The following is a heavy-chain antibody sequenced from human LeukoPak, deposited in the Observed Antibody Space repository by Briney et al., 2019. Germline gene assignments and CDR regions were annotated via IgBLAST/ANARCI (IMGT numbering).Heavy chain of an antibody. CDR3: AKDAQWGVAIYYFDF. CDR2: IASDGNDY. CDR1: GFTFSNYA. D-gene: IGHD3-10*01. J-gene: IGHJ4*02. V-gene: IGHV3-30*18. Sequence: PGGSLRLSCAASGFTFSNYAMHWVRQAPGKGLEWVAVIASDGNDYHYADSVKGRFTISRDNSKNTLYLQMNSLRLEDTAVYYCAKDAQWGVAIYYFDFWGQGSLVTVSS.